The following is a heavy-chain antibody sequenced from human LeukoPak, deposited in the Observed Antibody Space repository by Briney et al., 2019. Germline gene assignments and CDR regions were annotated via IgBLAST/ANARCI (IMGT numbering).Heavy chain of an antibody. CDR1: GASISSSF. V-gene: IGHV4-59*01. Sequence: SETLSLACTVSGASISSSFWTWIRQSPGKGLEWLAYIYYTGSTNLNPSLRSRLTISVDTSKNQFSLRLSSVTAADTAIYYCARRMTVSATNWFDPWGQGTLVTVSS. CDR3: ARRMTVSATNWFDP. CDR2: IYYTGST. J-gene: IGHJ5*02. D-gene: IGHD5/OR15-5a*01.